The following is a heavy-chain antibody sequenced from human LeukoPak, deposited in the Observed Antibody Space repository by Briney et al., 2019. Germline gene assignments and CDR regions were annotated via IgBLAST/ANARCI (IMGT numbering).Heavy chain of an antibody. D-gene: IGHD6-19*01. CDR2: IRYDGSNK. CDR1: GFTFSSYG. CDR3: ARAVAGKRRGIDY. Sequence: GGSLRLSCAASGFTFSSYGMHWVRQAPGKGLEWLAFIRYDGSNKYYADSVKGRFTISRDNSKNTLYLQMNSLRAEDTAVYYCARAVAGKRRGIDYWGQGTLVTVSS. V-gene: IGHV3-30*02. J-gene: IGHJ4*02.